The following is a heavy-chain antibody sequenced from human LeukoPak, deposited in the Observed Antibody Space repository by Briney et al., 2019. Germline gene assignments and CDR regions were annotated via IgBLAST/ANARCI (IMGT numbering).Heavy chain of an antibody. V-gene: IGHV4-38-2*02. CDR1: GYSISSGYY. CDR2: IYHSGST. Sequence: SETLSLTCIVSGYSISSGYYWGWIRQPPGKGLEWIGSIYHSGSTDYNPSLKSRVTISVDTSKNQFSLKLRSVTAADTAVYFCASQQQLVLLDWFDPWGKGTLVPVSS. CDR3: ASQQQLVLLDWFDP. J-gene: IGHJ5*02. D-gene: IGHD1-1*01.